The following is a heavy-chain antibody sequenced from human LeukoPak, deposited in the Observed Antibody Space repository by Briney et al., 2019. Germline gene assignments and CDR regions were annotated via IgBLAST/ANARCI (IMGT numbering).Heavy chain of an antibody. CDR2: IIPILGIA. CDR1: GGTFSSYA. CDR3: ARDEGSDYGGNANYYYYGMDV. D-gene: IGHD4-23*01. J-gene: IGHJ6*02. Sequence: APVKVSCKASGGTFSSYAISWVRQAPGQGLEWMGRIIPILGIANYAQKFQGRVTITADKSTSTAYMELSSLRSEDTAVYYCARDEGSDYGGNANYYYYGMDVWGQGTTVTVSS. V-gene: IGHV1-69*04.